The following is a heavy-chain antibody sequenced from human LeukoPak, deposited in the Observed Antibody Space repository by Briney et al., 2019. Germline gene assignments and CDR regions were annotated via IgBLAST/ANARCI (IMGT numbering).Heavy chain of an antibody. Sequence: PSETLSLTCTVSGGSISSYYWSWIRQPPGKGLEWIGYIYYSGSTYYNPSLKSRVTISVDTSKNQFSLKLSSVTAADTAVYYCARVRTSHYYDSSGYRDDAFDIWGQGTMVTVSS. CDR3: ARVRTSHYYDSSGYRDDAFDI. CDR2: IYYSGST. D-gene: IGHD3-22*01. CDR1: GGSISSYY. V-gene: IGHV4-59*12. J-gene: IGHJ3*02.